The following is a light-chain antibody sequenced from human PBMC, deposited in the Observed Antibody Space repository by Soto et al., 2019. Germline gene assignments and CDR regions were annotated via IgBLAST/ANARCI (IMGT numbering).Light chain of an antibody. CDR3: PSYTSSSPFGV. Sequence: QSALTQPASVSGSPGQSITISCTATSSDVGDYDYVSWYQHHPGKAPKLIIYNVDDRPSGVSNRFSGSKSGNTASLTISGLQAEDEADYYCPSYTSSSPFGVFGTGTKVTVL. CDR2: NVD. J-gene: IGLJ1*01. V-gene: IGLV2-14*03. CDR1: SSDVGDYDY.